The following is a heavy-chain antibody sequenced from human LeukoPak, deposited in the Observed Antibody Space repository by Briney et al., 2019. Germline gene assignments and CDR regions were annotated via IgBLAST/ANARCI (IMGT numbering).Heavy chain of an antibody. CDR3: ARDFGYSTAGDHYYGMDV. J-gene: IGHJ6*02. Sequence: ASVKVSCKASGGTFSSYAISWVRQAPGQGLEWMGGIIPIFGTANYAQKFQGRVTITADESTSTAYMELSSLRSEDTAVYFCARDFGYSTAGDHYYGMDVWGQGTTVSVSS. D-gene: IGHD5-12*01. V-gene: IGHV1-69*01. CDR2: IIPIFGTA. CDR1: GGTFSSYA.